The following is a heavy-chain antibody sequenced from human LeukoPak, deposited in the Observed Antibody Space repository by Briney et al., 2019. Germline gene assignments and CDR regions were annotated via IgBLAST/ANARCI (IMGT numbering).Heavy chain of an antibody. CDR2: ISYDGSNK. D-gene: IGHD2-15*01. Sequence: GGSLRLSCAASGLTFSSYAMHWVRQAPGKGLEWVAVISYDGSNKYYADSVKGRFTISRDNSKNTLYLQMNSLRAEDTAVYYCARSREVVDDAFDIWGQGTMVTVSS. V-gene: IGHV3-30*04. J-gene: IGHJ3*02. CDR3: ARSREVVDDAFDI. CDR1: GLTFSSYA.